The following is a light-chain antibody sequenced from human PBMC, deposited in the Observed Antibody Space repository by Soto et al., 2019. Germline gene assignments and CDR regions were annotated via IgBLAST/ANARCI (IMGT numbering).Light chain of an antibody. CDR2: DVS. J-gene: IGLJ2*01. CDR1: SSDVGGYNY. Sequence: QSALTQPRSVSGSPGQSVAISCTGTSSDVGGYNYVSWYQQHPGRAPKLMIYDVSERPSGVPDRFSGSKSGYTASLTISGLQAEDEADYYCCSHAGSNMVIFGGGTKLTVL. CDR3: CSHAGSNMVI. V-gene: IGLV2-11*01.